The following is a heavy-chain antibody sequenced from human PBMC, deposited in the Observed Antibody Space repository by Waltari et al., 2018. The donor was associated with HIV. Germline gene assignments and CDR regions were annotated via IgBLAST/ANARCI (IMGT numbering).Heavy chain of an antibody. D-gene: IGHD3-3*01. V-gene: IGHV1-69*01. CDR2: VIPIFGSP. CDR3: ATGDGRNFGVVREYYHYGMDV. Sequence: QVQIVQPGAEVKKPGSSVKVSCQASGGSSRNYAVSWVRPVPGQGLEWLGGVIPIFGSPDYSQKFHGRLTIVADESINTAYMELSSLTSEDTAVYYCATGDGRNFGVVREYYHYGMDVWGQGTTVTVSS. CDR1: GGSSRNYA. J-gene: IGHJ6*02.